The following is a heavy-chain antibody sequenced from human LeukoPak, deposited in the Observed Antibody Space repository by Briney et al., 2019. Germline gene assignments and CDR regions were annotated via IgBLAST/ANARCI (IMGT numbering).Heavy chain of an antibody. J-gene: IGHJ4*02. V-gene: IGHV4-4*07. CDR2: IYTSGST. CDR3: ARHQIFGVVTTFDY. D-gene: IGHD3-3*01. CDR1: GGSISSYY. Sequence: SETLSLTCTVSGGSISSYYWSWIRQPAGKGLEWIGRIYTSGSTNYNPSLKSRVTMSVDTSKDQFSLKLSSVTAADTAVYYCARHQIFGVVTTFDYWGQGTLVTVSS.